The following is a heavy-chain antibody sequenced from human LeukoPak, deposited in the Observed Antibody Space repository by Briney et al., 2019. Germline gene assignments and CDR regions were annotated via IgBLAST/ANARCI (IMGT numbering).Heavy chain of an antibody. J-gene: IGHJ4*02. CDR2: IIPIFGTA. D-gene: IGHD1-26*01. CDR1: GGTFISYA. Sequence: ASVKVSCKASGGTFISYAISWVRQAPGQGLEWMGGIIPIFGTANYAQKFQGRVTITADESTSTAYMELSSLRSEDTAVYYCARSPTVGATSGYWGQGTLVTVSS. V-gene: IGHV1-69*13. CDR3: ARSPTVGATSGY.